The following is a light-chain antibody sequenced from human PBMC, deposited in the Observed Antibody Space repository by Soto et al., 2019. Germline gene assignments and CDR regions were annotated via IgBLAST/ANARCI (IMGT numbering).Light chain of an antibody. CDR3: QQYGSSPPT. Sequence: EIVLTQSPGTLSLSPGERATLSCRASQTVSSSYLAWYQQKLGQAPSLLIYGSSNRATGIPDRFSGSGSGTDFTLTISRLEPEDFAVYYCQQYGSSPPTFGQGTKVEIK. CDR2: GSS. CDR1: QTVSSSY. V-gene: IGKV3-20*01. J-gene: IGKJ1*01.